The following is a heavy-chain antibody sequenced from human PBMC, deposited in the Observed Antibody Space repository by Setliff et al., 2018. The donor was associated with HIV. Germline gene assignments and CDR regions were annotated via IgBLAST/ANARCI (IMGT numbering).Heavy chain of an antibody. Sequence: SETLSLTCTVPGGSISSYYWSWIRQPAGKRLEFIGRISAAGTINYNPSLRSRVTLSVDTSENQFSLTVNSVTAADTAMYFCARDEGRATGSWWDQSASWYLDYWGHGILVTVSS. D-gene: IGHD6-13*01. CDR3: ARDEGRATGSWWDQSASWYLDY. V-gene: IGHV4-4*07. CDR1: GGSISSYY. J-gene: IGHJ4*01. CDR2: ISAAGTI.